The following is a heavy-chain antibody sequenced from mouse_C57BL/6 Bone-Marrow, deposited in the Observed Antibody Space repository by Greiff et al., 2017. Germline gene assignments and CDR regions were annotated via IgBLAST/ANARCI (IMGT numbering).Heavy chain of an antibody. D-gene: IGHD1-1*01. CDR3: ARERVITTVVADWYFDV. CDR1: GYTFTSYG. V-gene: IGHV1-81*01. J-gene: IGHJ1*03. CDR2: IYPRSGNT. Sequence: VQLQQSGAELARPGASVKLSCKASGYTFTSYGISWVKQRTGQGLEWIGEIYPRSGNTYYNEKFKGKATLTADKSSSTAYMELRSLTSEDSAVYVCARERVITTVVADWYFDVWGTGTTVTVSS.